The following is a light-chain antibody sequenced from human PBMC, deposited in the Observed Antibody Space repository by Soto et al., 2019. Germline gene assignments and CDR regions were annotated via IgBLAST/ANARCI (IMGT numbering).Light chain of an antibody. CDR1: SSDVGGYKY. J-gene: IGLJ1*01. V-gene: IGLV2-14*01. CDR2: EVS. CDR3: SSYTSTSTLV. Sequence: QSALTQPASVSGSPGQSITLSCTGTSSDVGGYKYVSWYQQHPGKAPKLMIYEVSNRPAGVSNRFSGSKSGNRASLTISGHHAEEEADYYCSSYTSTSTLVFGPGTKVTVL.